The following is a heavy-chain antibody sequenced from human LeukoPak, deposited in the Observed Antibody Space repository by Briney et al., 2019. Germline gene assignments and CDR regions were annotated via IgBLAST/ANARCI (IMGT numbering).Heavy chain of an antibody. Sequence: ASVKVSCKASGYTFTGYYIHWVRQAPGQGLEWMGWINPNSGGTNYAQKFQGRVTMTRDTSISTAYMELSRLTSDDTGVYYCARDAIVRDYSNSDYWGQGTLVTVSS. D-gene: IGHD4-11*01. V-gene: IGHV1-2*02. CDR2: INPNSGGT. CDR3: ARDAIVRDYSNSDY. J-gene: IGHJ4*02. CDR1: GYTFTGYY.